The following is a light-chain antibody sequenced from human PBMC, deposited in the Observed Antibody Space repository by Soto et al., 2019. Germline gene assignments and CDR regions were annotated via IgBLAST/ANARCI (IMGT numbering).Light chain of an antibody. CDR2: GAS. Sequence: EIVVTQSPATLSVSPGDRGTLSCSASQSVSNNLAWYQHKPGQAPRLLIYGASTRATGIPARFSGSGSGTEFTLTISSLQSEDFAVYYCQQYNNWHSWTFGQGTKVDIK. CDR1: QSVSNN. V-gene: IGKV3-15*01. CDR3: QQYNNWHSWT. J-gene: IGKJ1*01.